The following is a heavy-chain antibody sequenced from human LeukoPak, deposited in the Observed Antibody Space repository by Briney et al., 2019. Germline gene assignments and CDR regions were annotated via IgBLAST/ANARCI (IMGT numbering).Heavy chain of an antibody. J-gene: IGHJ4*02. CDR2: IYYSGST. CDR3: ARASRAAALYYFDY. Sequence: TPSEALSLTCTVSGGSISSYYWSWIRQPPGKGLEWIGYIYYSGSTNYNPSLKSRVTISVDTSKNQFSLKLSSVTAADTAVYYCARASRAAALYYFDYWGQGTLVTVSS. CDR1: GGSISSYY. D-gene: IGHD6-13*01. V-gene: IGHV4-59*01.